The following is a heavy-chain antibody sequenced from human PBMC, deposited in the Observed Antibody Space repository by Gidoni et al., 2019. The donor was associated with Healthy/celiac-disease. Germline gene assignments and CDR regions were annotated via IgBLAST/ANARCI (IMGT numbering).Heavy chain of an antibody. Sequence: QVQLQESGPGLVKPAETLSLTCTVAGGSISSYYGSWIRQPPGKGLEWIGYIYYSGSTNYNPSLQSRVTISVDTSKNQFSLKLSSVTAADTAVYYCARVGGCSGGSCYSRVEYYFDYWGQGTLVTVSS. CDR1: GGSISSYY. CDR2: IYYSGST. CDR3: ARVGGCSGGSCYSRVEYYFDY. V-gene: IGHV4-59*01. D-gene: IGHD2-15*01. J-gene: IGHJ4*02.